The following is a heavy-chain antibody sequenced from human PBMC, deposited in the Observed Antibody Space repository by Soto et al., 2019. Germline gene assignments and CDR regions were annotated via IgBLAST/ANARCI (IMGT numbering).Heavy chain of an antibody. CDR1: GGSISSSSYY. CDR3: ASLLGYCSSTSCYFSAFDI. Sequence: SETLSLTCTVSGGSISSSSYYWGWIRQPPGKGLEWIGNIYYSGSTYYNPSLKSRVTISVDTSKNQFSLKLSSVTAADTAVYYCASLLGYCSSTSCYFSAFDIWGQGTMVTVSS. V-gene: IGHV4-39*01. D-gene: IGHD2-2*01. CDR2: IYYSGST. J-gene: IGHJ3*02.